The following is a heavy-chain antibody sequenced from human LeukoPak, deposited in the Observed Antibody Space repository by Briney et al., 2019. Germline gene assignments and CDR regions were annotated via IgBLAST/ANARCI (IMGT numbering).Heavy chain of an antibody. V-gene: IGHV3-7*04. CDR3: ARDLHPRYYLPDY. CDR1: AFAFSSNW. J-gene: IGHJ4*02. D-gene: IGHD1-26*01. CDR2: IKEGGSET. Sequence: GGSLRLSCVASAFAFSSNWMSWVRQAPGKGLEWVASIKEGGSETYYVDSVKGRFTISGDNAKNSLYLQMTSLRAEDTAVYYCARDLHPRYYLPDYWGQGTLATVSS.